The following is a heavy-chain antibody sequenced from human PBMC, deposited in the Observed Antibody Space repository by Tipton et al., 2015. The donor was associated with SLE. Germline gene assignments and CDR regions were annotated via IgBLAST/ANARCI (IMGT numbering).Heavy chain of an antibody. CDR2: MYLSGST. CDR3: AREGRYPYYYYYMDV. Sequence: TLSLTCTVSGVSISTYYWAWIRQPAGKGLEWVGRMYLSGSTNYNPSLKSRVTMSVDTSRNQFSLNLGSVTAADTAIYYCAREGRYPYYYYYMDVWGKGTTVTVSS. J-gene: IGHJ6*03. V-gene: IGHV4-4*07. CDR1: GVSISTYY. D-gene: IGHD2-2*01.